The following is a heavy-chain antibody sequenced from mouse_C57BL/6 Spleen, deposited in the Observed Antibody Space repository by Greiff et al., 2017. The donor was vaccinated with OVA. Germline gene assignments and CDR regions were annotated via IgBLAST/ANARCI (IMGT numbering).Heavy chain of an antibody. V-gene: IGHV1-7*01. CDR1: GYTFTSYW. J-gene: IGHJ2*01. Sequence: VQLQQSGAELAKPGASVKLSCKASGYTFTSYWMHWVKQRPGQGLEWIGYINPSSGSTKYNQKFKDKATLTADKSSSTAYMQLSSLTYEDSAVYYCARDYGSSYYYFDYWGQGTTLTVSS. CDR2: INPSSGST. D-gene: IGHD1-1*01. CDR3: ARDYGSSYYYFDY.